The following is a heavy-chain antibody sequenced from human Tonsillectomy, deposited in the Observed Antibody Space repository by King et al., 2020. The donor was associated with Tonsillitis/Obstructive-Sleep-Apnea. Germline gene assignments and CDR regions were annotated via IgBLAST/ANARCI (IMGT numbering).Heavy chain of an antibody. V-gene: IGHV3-7*01. CDR2: IKQGGGEK. CDR3: ARSNTGGYGGV. J-gene: IGHJ4*02. CDR1: GFTISSYW. D-gene: IGHD6-19*01. Sequence: QLVQSGGGLVQPGGSLRLSCAASGFTISSYWMSWVRQAPGRGLEWVANIKQGGGEKYYVDSVKGRFTISRDNSKNSLYLQMDSLRAEDPAVYYCARSNTGGYGGVCGQGALVTVSS.